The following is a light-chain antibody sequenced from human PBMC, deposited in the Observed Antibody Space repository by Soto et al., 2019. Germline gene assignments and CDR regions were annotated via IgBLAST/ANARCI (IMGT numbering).Light chain of an antibody. CDR1: SSDVGSYNL. CDR3: CSYAGSSTHAV. Sequence: QSALTQPASVSGSPGQSITISCTGTSSDVGSYNLVSWYQQHPGKAPKLMIYEVSKRTSGVSNRFSGSKSGNTASLTISGLQAEDEADYYCCSYAGSSTHAVFGGGTQLTVL. J-gene: IGLJ7*01. CDR2: EVS. V-gene: IGLV2-23*02.